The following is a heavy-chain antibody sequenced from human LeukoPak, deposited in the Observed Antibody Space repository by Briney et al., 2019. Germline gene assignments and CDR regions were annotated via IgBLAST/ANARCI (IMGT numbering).Heavy chain of an antibody. D-gene: IGHD6-6*01. J-gene: IGHJ4*02. CDR3: ARVRYSSSSQGDY. CDR1: GFTFSSYW. Sequence: TGGSLRLXCAASGFTFSSYWMHWVRQAPGKGLVWVSRINGDGSSTSYADSVKGRFTISRDNAKNTLYLQMNSLRAEDTAVYYCARVRYSSSSQGDYWGQGTLVTVSS. V-gene: IGHV3-74*01. CDR2: INGDGSST.